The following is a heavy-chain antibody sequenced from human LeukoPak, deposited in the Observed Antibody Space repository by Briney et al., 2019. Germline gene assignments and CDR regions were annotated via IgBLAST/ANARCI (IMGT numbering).Heavy chain of an antibody. CDR2: IYTSGST. CDR1: GGSISSGSYY. D-gene: IGHD3-10*01. J-gene: IGHJ4*02. Sequence: SQTLSLTCTVSGGSISSGSYYWSWIRQPAGKGLEWIGRIYTSGSTNYNPSLKSRVTISVDTSKNQFSLKLSSVTAADTAVYYCARDERGVVDYWGQGTLVTVSS. V-gene: IGHV4-61*02. CDR3: ARDERGVVDY.